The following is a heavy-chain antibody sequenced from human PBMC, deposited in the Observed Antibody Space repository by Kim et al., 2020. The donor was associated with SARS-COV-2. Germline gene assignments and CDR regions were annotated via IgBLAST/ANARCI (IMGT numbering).Heavy chain of an antibody. J-gene: IGHJ5*02. V-gene: IGHV3-30*18. Sequence: GGSLRLSCAASGFTFSSYGMHWVRQAPGKGLEWVAVISYDGSNKYYADSVKGRFTISRDNSKNTLYLQMNSLRAEDTAVYYCAKDLWFGELHNWFDPWG. CDR2: ISYDGSNK. CDR1: GFTFSSYG. D-gene: IGHD3-10*01. CDR3: AKDLWFGELHNWFDP.